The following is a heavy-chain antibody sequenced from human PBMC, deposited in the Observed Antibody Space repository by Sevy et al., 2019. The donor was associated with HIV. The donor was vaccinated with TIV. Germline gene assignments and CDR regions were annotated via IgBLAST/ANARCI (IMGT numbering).Heavy chain of an antibody. Sequence: VKVSCKASGYTFTSYGISWVRQAPGQGLEWMGWISAYNGNTNYAQKLQGRVTMTTDTSTSTAYMELRSLRSDDTAVYYCARDGLRFLEWSTTRVDNWGQGTLVTVSS. J-gene: IGHJ4*02. CDR3: ARDGLRFLEWSTTRVDN. CDR1: GYTFTSYG. V-gene: IGHV1-18*01. CDR2: ISAYNGNT. D-gene: IGHD3-3*01.